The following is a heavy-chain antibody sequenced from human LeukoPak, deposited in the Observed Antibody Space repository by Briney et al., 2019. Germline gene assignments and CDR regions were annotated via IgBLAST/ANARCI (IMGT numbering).Heavy chain of an antibody. CDR3: ARARQQLVWANWFDP. J-gene: IGHJ5*02. CDR2: ISAYNGRT. V-gene: IGHV1-18*01. Sequence: ASVKVSCKASGYTFSSYGISWVRQAPGQGLEWMGWISAYNGRTKYAQKLQGRVTMTTETSTSTAYMELRSLRSDGTAVCYCARARQQLVWANWFDPWGQGTLVTVSS. CDR1: GYTFSSYG. D-gene: IGHD6-13*01.